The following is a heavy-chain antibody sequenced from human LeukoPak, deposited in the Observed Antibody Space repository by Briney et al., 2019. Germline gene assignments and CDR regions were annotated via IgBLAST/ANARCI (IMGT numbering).Heavy chain of an antibody. CDR1: GGSFSGYY. CDR3: ARAPGHYDSSGDY. Sequence: SETLSLTCAVYGGSFSGYYWSWIRQPPGKGLEWIGEINHSGSTNYNPSLKSRVTISVDTSKNQFSLKLSSVTAADTAVYYCARAPGHYDSSGDYWGQGTLVTVSS. D-gene: IGHD3-22*01. CDR2: INHSGST. V-gene: IGHV4-34*01. J-gene: IGHJ4*02.